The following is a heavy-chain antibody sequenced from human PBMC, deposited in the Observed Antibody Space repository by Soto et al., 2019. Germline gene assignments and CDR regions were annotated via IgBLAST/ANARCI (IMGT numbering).Heavy chain of an antibody. CDR1: GGSFTSNNW. D-gene: IGHD1-7*01. CDR3: ASRDQGTSVDY. Sequence: QVQLQESGPGLVKPSGTLSLTCAVSGGSFTSNNWWTWVRQPPGQGLEWIGEIYRTGSTNYHPSLKGRVTISLDKSENQFSLKVTSLTAADTAVYYCASRDQGTSVDYWGQGTLVTVSS. V-gene: IGHV4-4*02. J-gene: IGHJ4*02. CDR2: IYRTGST.